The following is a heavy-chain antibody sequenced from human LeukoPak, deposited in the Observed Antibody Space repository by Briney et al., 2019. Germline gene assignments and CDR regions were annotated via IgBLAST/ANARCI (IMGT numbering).Heavy chain of an antibody. CDR1: GGTFSSYA. CDR3: ARDPTPWVVPGLCGGDCFNWFDP. CDR2: IIPIFGTA. Sequence: SVKVSCKASGGTFSSYAISWVRQAPGQGLEWMGGIIPIFGTANYAQKFQGRVTMTRDTSTSTVYMELSSLRSEDTAVYYCARDPTPWVVPGLCGGDCFNWFDPWGQGTLVTVSS. D-gene: IGHD2-21*01. V-gene: IGHV1-69*05. J-gene: IGHJ5*02.